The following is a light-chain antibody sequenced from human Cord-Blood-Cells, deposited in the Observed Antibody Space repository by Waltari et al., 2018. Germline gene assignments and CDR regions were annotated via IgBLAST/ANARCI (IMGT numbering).Light chain of an antibody. CDR1: QSISSW. CDR3: QQYNSS. Sequence: DIQMTHSPSTLSAYVDDRVTITCRASQSISSWLAWYQQKPGKAPKLLIYKASSLESGVPSRFSGSGSGTEFTLTISSLQPDDFATYYCQQYNSSFGQGTKVEIK. V-gene: IGKV1-5*03. J-gene: IGKJ1*01. CDR2: KAS.